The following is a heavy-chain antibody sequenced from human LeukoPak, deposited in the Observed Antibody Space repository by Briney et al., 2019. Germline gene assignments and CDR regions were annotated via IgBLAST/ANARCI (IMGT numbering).Heavy chain of an antibody. Sequence: GGSLRLSCAASGLTFSDYYMSWIRQAPGKGLEWVSYISSSGSTIYYADSVKGRFTISRDNAKNSLYLQMNSLGAEDTAVYYCASSTDGFLFDYWGQGTLVTVSS. V-gene: IGHV3-11*01. CDR1: GLTFSDYY. CDR2: ISSSGSTI. J-gene: IGHJ4*02. D-gene: IGHD3-3*01. CDR3: ASSTDGFLFDY.